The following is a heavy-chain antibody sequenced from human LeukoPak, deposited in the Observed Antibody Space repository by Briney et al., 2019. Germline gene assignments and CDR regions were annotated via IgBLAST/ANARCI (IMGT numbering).Heavy chain of an antibody. J-gene: IGHJ5*02. CDR2: IYYSGTT. Sequence: SETLSLTCTVSGGSISSYYWSWIRQPPGEGLEWIGYIYYSGTTNYNPSLKSRVTISVDTSKNQFSLKLISVTAADTAVYYCARLGALDLKDPQVTNWFDPWGQGTLVTVSS. V-gene: IGHV4-59*01. D-gene: IGHD3/OR15-3a*01. CDR1: GGSISSYY. CDR3: ARLGALDLKDPQVTNWFDP.